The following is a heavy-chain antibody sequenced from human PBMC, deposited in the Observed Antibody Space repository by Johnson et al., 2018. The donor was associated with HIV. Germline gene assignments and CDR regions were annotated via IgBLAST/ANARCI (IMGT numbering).Heavy chain of an antibody. CDR3: ARVALVVYAFEI. D-gene: IGHD2-15*01. CDR2: ISGSGASR. CDR1: GFSFTSYT. V-gene: IGHV3-23*04. Sequence: MLLVESGGGLVKPGGSLRLSCAASGFSFTSYTVSWVRQAPGKGLECVSAISGSGASRYFEDSVKGRFTISRDNSKNTLYLQMNSLSADDTAVYYCARVALVVYAFEIWSQGTMVTISS. J-gene: IGHJ3*02.